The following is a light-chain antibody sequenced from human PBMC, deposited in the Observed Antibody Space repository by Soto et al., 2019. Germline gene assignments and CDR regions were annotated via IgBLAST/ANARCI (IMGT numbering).Light chain of an antibody. CDR3: QQYNSYST. Sequence: ANRLSQTPSSLSASVGDKVTITFRASQDINSYLAWYQQKPGKAPNLLIYEASILQRGVPSRFSGSNSGTDFTLTISSLQPDDFATYYCQQYNSYSTFGQGTKVDIK. CDR1: QDINSY. V-gene: IGKV1-13*02. CDR2: EAS. J-gene: IGKJ1*01.